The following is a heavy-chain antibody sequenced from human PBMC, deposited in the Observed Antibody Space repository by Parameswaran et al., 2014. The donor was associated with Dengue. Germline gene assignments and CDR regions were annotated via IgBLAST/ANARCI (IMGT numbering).Heavy chain of an antibody. CDR2: ISSNGGST. D-gene: IGHD3-22*01. V-gene: IGHV3-64*01. J-gene: IGHJ4*02. CDR3: ARGRPADYYDSSGYFLGLSDY. Sequence: WIRQPPGKGLEYVSAISSNGGSTYYANSVKGRFTISRDNSKNTLYLQMGSLRAEDMAVYYCARGRPADYYDSSGYFLGLSDYWGQGTLVTVSS.